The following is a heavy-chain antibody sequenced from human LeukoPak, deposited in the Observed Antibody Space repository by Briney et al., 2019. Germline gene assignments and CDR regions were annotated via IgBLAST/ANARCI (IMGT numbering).Heavy chain of an antibody. CDR3: ARVRRWGYSSGWSLTYYYGMDV. CDR1: GGTFSSYA. V-gene: IGHV1-69*01. Sequence: ASVKVSCKASGGTFSSYAISWVRQAPGQGLEWMGGIISIFGTANYAQKFQGRVTITADESTSTAYMELSSLRSEDTAVYYCARVRRWGYSSGWSLTYYYGMDVWGQGTTVTVSS. CDR2: IISIFGTA. J-gene: IGHJ6*02. D-gene: IGHD6-19*01.